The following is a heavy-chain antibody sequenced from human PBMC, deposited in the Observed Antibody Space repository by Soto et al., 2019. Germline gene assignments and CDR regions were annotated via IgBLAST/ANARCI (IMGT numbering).Heavy chain of an antibody. J-gene: IGHJ6*03. CDR3: AGYPGGPPDAQSYYYYMDV. CDR2: IYYSGST. D-gene: IGHD1-1*01. CDR1: GGSISSYY. V-gene: IGHV4-59*08. Sequence: SETLSLTCTVSGGSISSYYWSWIRQPPGKGLEWIGYIYYSGSTNYNPSLKSRVTISVDTSKNQFSLKLSSVTAADTAVYYCAGYPGGPPDAQSYYYYMDVWGKGTTVTVSS.